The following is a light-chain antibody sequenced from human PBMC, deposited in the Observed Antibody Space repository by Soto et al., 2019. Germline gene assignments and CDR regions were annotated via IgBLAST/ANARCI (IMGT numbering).Light chain of an antibody. CDR1: ISDVGGYNY. CDR2: EVS. CDR3: TSYTTSSTPWV. J-gene: IGLJ3*02. Sequence: QSALTQPASVSGSPGQSITISCTGTISDVGGYNYVSWYQQHPGKAPKLMIYEVSNRPSGVSNRFSGSKSGNTAYLTISGLQAEDEAAYYCTSYTTSSTPWVFGVGTQLTVL. V-gene: IGLV2-14*01.